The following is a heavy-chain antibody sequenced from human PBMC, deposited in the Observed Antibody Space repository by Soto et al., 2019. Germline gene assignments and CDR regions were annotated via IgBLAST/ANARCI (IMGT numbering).Heavy chain of an antibody. V-gene: IGHV1-3*01. D-gene: IGHD3-10*01. CDR2: INVGNGNT. J-gene: IGHJ4*02. CDR3: ARVPRITMVRGVPI. Sequence: ASVKVSCKASGYTFTSYAMHWVRQAPGQRLEWMGWINVGNGNTKYSQKFQGRVTITRDTSASTAYMELSSLRSEDTAVYYCARVPRITMVRGVPIWGQGTLVTVSS. CDR1: GYTFTSYA.